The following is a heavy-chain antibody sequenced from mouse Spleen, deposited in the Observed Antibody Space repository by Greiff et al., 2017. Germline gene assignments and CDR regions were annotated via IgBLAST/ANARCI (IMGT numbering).Heavy chain of an antibody. Sequence: EVKLMESGGGLVKPGGSLKLSCAASGFTFSDYGMHWVRQAPQKGLEWVAYISSGSSTIYYADTVKGRFTISRDNAKNTLFLQMTSLRSEDTAMYYCARGGNYLGFAYWGQGTLVTVSA. V-gene: IGHV5-17*01. CDR2: ISSGSSTI. CDR1: GFTFSDYG. D-gene: IGHD2-1*01. CDR3: ARGGNYLGFAY. J-gene: IGHJ3*01.